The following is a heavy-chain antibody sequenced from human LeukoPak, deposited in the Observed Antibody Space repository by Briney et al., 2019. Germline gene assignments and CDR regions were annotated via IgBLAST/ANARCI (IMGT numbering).Heavy chain of an antibody. CDR1: GFIFSSYG. D-gene: IGHD3-10*01. V-gene: IGHV3-30*18. CDR2: ISHDGSDK. Sequence: GGSLRLSCEASGFIFSSYGMHWVRQAPGKGLEWAAVISHDGSDKYYADTVKGRFTISRDNSKNTLYLQMNSLRVEDTAVYYCAKGVYGSRTTSFADYWGQGTLVTVSS. J-gene: IGHJ4*02. CDR3: AKGVYGSRTTSFADY.